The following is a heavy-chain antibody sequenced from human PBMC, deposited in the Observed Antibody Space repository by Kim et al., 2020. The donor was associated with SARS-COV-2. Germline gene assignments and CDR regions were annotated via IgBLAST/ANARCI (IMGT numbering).Heavy chain of an antibody. CDR3: ARAYGGSYYYGMDV. J-gene: IGHJ6*02. CDR2: ISYDGSNK. V-gene: IGHV3-30-3*01. Sequence: GGSLRLSCAASGFTFNNYAMYWVRQAPGKWLDWVAVISYDGSNKYYADSVKGRFTISRDNSKNTRYLQMNSLRDEDTAVYYCARAYGGSYYYGMDVWGQGTTVAVYS. CDR1: GFTFNNYA. D-gene: IGHD4-17*01.